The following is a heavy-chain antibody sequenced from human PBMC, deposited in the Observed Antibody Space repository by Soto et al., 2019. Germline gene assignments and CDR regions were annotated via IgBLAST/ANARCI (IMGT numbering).Heavy chain of an antibody. Sequence: GGSLRLSCAASGFTFSSYGMHWVRQAPGKGLEWVSSISSSSSYIYYADSVKGRFTISRDNAKNSLYLQMNSLRAEDTAVYYCARDLEIVVPAAIYYWGQGTLVTVSS. D-gene: IGHD2-2*01. J-gene: IGHJ4*02. CDR3: ARDLEIVVPAAIYY. CDR2: ISSSSSYI. CDR1: GFTFSSYG. V-gene: IGHV3-21*01.